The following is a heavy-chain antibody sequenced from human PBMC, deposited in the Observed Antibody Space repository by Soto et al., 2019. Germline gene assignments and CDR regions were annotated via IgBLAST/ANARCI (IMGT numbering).Heavy chain of an antibody. D-gene: IGHD5-12*01. CDR3: AKDSLRGMATIKGGAFDI. Sequence: GESXRLSCASSGFTFSSYSMSWVRQAPGKGLEWVSAISGSGGSTYYADSVKGRFTISRDNSKNTLYLQMNSLRAEDTAVYYCAKDSLRGMATIKGGAFDIWGQGTMVTVSS. CDR2: ISGSGGST. CDR1: GFTFSSYS. V-gene: IGHV3-23*01. J-gene: IGHJ3*02.